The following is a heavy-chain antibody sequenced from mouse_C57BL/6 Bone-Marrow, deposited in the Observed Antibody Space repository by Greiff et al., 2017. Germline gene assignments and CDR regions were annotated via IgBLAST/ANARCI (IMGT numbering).Heavy chain of an antibody. Sequence: QVQLQQSGAELARPGASVKLSCKASGYTFTSYGISWVKHRTGQGLEWIGEIYPRSGNTYYNEKFKGKATLTADKSSSTAYMELRSLTSEDSAVYFCARGVKEYYYAMDYWGQGTSVTVSS. CDR3: ARGVKEYYYAMDY. CDR2: IYPRSGNT. D-gene: IGHD2-2*01. V-gene: IGHV1-81*01. CDR1: GYTFTSYG. J-gene: IGHJ4*01.